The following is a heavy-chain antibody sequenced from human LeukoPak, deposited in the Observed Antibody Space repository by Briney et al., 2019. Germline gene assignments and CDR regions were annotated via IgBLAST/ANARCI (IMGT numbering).Heavy chain of an antibody. D-gene: IGHD5-24*01. CDR3: ATRWLQPAFDI. V-gene: IGHV1-69*05. J-gene: IGHJ3*02. CDR2: IIPIFGTA. CDR1: IGTFSSYA. Sequence: ASVTVSFKASIGTFSSYAISWVRQAPGQGLEWVGGIIPIFGTANYAQKFQGRVTITTDESTSTAYMELGSLRSEDTAVYYCATRWLQPAFDIWGQGTMVTVSS.